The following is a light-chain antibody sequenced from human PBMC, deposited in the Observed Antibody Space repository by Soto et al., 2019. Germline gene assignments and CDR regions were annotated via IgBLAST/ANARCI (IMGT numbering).Light chain of an antibody. V-gene: IGLV2-14*01. CDR1: TSDVGGYNY. CDR3: SSYTSSSTLEV. CDR2: DVS. J-gene: IGLJ1*01. Sequence: QSVLTQPASVSGSPGQSITISCTGTTSDVGGYNYVSWYQQHPGKAPKLMIYDVSYRPSGVSNRFSGSKSGNTASLTISGLQAEDDADYYCSSYTSSSTLEVFGTGTKVSVL.